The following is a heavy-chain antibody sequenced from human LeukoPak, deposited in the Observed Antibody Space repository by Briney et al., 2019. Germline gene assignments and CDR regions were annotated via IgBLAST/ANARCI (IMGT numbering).Heavy chain of an antibody. CDR2: INHSGST. CDR3: ARGLTLEWSPLTWFDP. Sequence: SETLSLTCAVYGESFSDYFWTWIRQLPGKGLEWIVDINHSGSTNYNPSLKSRVIISLDTSKNQFSLKLTSVTAADTAVYYCARGLTLEWSPLTWFDPWGQGTLVTVSS. CDR1: GESFSDYF. V-gene: IGHV4-34*01. D-gene: IGHD3-3*01. J-gene: IGHJ5*02.